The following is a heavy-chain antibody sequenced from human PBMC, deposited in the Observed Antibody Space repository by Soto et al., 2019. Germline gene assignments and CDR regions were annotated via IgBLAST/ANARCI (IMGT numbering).Heavy chain of an antibody. V-gene: IGHV4-34*01. CDR2: INHSGST. J-gene: IGHJ4*02. Sequence: QVQLQQWGAGLLKPSETLSLTCAVYGGSFSGYYWSWIRQPPGKGLEWIGEINHSGSTNYNPSLKSRVTISVDTSKNQFSLKLSSVTAADTAVYYCARLRVLVPAAKANYFDYWGQGTLVTVSS. CDR1: GGSFSGYY. D-gene: IGHD2-2*01. CDR3: ARLRVLVPAAKANYFDY.